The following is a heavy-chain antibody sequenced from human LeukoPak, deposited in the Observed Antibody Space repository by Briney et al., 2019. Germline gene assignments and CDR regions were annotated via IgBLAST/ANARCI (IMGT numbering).Heavy chain of an antibody. CDR3: ARGSGFQYRGITTNYYMDV. D-gene: IGHD3-22*01. J-gene: IGHJ6*03. Sequence: ASVKVSCKGSGYSFTGYYMHWVRQAPGQGLEWMGWIDPKSGGTSFAQKFQGSVTMTRDTSISTAYIELSRLKYDDTAVYYCARGSGFQYRGITTNYYMDVWGKGTTVTVSS. CDR1: GYSFTGYY. V-gene: IGHV1-2*02. CDR2: IDPKSGGT.